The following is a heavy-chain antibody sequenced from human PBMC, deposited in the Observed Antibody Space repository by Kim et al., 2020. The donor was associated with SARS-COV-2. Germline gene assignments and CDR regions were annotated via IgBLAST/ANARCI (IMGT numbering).Heavy chain of an antibody. CDR2: IYYSGST. CDR3: ARYPPNPWPLYDFWIARGGGEFDP. CDR1: GGSISSSSYY. Sequence: SETLSLTCTVSGGSISSSSYYWGWIRQPPGKGLEWIGSIYYSGSTYYNPSLKSRVTISVDTSKNQFSLKLSSVTAADTAVYYCARYPPNPWPLYDFWIARGGGEFDPWGQGTLVTVSS. D-gene: IGHD3-3*01. V-gene: IGHV4-39*01. J-gene: IGHJ5*02.